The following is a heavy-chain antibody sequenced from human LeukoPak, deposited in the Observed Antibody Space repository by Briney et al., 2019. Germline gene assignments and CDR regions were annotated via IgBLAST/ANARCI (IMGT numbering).Heavy chain of an antibody. D-gene: IGHD5-18*01. CDR1: GFTFSSDW. J-gene: IGHJ4*02. CDR2: INGDGIST. V-gene: IGHV3-74*01. Sequence: PGGSLRLSCAASGFTFSSDWMHWVRHAPGKGLVWVSRINGDGISTLYADSVKGRFSISRDNAKSTLYLQMNSLRAEDTAVYYCTRGRGNSYGYFDSWGQGTLVTVSS. CDR3: TRGRGNSYGYFDS.